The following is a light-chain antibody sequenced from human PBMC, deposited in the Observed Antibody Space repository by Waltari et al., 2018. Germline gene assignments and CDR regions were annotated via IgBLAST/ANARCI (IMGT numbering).Light chain of an antibody. Sequence: IVLTQSPATLSLSPGERATLSCRASQSVSSYLAWYQQKPGQAPRLLIYDAFNRATGIPARFSGSGSGTDFTHTISSLEPEDFAVYYCQQRSNWPLIFGGGTKVEIK. V-gene: IGKV3-11*01. J-gene: IGKJ4*01. CDR1: QSVSSY. CDR2: DAF. CDR3: QQRSNWPLI.